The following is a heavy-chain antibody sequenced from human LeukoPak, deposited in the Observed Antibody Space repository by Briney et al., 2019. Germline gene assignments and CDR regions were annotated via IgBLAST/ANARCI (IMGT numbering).Heavy chain of an antibody. J-gene: IGHJ6*03. D-gene: IGHD2-2*01. V-gene: IGHV1-18*01. CDR1: GYTFTSYG. CDR3: ARGVPAAMGGDCYYYMDV. CDR2: ISAYNGNT. Sequence: GASVKVSCKASGYTFTSYGISWVRQAPGQGLEWMGWISAYNGNTNYAQKLQGRVTMTTDTSTSTAYMELRSLRSDDTAVYYCARGVPAAMGGDCYYYMDVWGKGTTVTVSS.